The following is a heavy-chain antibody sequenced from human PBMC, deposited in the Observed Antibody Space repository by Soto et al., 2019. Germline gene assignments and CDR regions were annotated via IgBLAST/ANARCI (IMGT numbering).Heavy chain of an antibody. CDR3: AKGGDYYDSSGYYSVGTFDI. CDR1: DFTVSGNY. J-gene: IGHJ3*02. V-gene: IGHV3-53*01. Sequence: EVQLVESGGGLIQPGGSLRLSCAASDFTVSGNYMSWVRRSLGKGLECVSIIYSDGSTYYADSVKGRFTISRDSSKNTLYLQMSSLRVEDTAVYYCAKGGDYYDSSGYYSVGTFDIWGQGTMVTVSS. D-gene: IGHD3-22*01. CDR2: IYSDGST.